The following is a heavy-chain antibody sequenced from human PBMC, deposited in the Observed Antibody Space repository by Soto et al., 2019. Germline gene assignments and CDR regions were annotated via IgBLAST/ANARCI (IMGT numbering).Heavy chain of an antibody. CDR2: IKSKGSGGTT. V-gene: IGHV3-15*01. J-gene: IGHJ4*02. CDR1: GFTIINAW. D-gene: IGHD1-26*01. CDR3: ITLYRGPPARLYLDL. Sequence: GGSLRLSCAASGFTIINAWMSWVRQAPGKGLEWVGRIKSKGSGGTTDYAAPVKGRFTISRDDSKNMLYLQMNSLKTEDTAVYYFITLYRGPPARLYLDLGGRGTPVTAYS.